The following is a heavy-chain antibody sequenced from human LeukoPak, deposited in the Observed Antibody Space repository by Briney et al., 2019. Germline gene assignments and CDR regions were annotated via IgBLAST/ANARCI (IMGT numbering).Heavy chain of an antibody. D-gene: IGHD6-6*01. CDR1: GGSVSGYH. Sequence: SETLSLTCAVSGGSVSGYHWSWIRQPPGKGLEWIGEINHSGNTNCNPSLKSRVTISVDTSKNQFSLRLSSVTAADTAAYFCARENWRSKSIDFDSWGQGTLVTVSS. V-gene: IGHV4-34*01. J-gene: IGHJ4*02. CDR2: INHSGNT. CDR3: ARENWRSKSIDFDS.